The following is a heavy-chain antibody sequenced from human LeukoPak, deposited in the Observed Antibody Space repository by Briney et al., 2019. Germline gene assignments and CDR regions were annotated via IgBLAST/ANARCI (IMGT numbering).Heavy chain of an antibody. J-gene: IGHJ4*02. CDR3: AKGSGSSYIDY. V-gene: IGHV3-30*02. CDR2: IVSDGSDK. D-gene: IGHD1-26*01. Sequence: QSGGSLRLSCAAPGFTFSSYGMLWVRQAPGKGLKWVASIVSDGSDKYYGDSVKGRFTISRDNSKNRLYLQMNSLRAEDTAVYYCAKGSGSSYIDYWGQGTLVTVSS. CDR1: GFTFSSYG.